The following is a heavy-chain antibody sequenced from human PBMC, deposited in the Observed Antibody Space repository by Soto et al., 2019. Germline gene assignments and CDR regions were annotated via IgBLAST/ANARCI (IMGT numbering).Heavy chain of an antibody. Sequence: GESLKISCKGSGYSFTSYWIGWVRQMPGKGLEWMGIIYPGDSDTRYSPSFQGQVTISADKSISTAYLQWGSLKASDTAMYYCARGAASYKKYFQHWGQGTLVTVSS. CDR3: ARGAASYKKYFQH. V-gene: IGHV5-51*01. D-gene: IGHD6-13*01. CDR2: IYPGDSDT. CDR1: GYSFTSYW. J-gene: IGHJ1*01.